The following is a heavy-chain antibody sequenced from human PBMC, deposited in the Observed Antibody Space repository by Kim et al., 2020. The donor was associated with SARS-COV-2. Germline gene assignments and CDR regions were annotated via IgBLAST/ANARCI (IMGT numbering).Heavy chain of an antibody. V-gene: IGHV3-30*04. Sequence: GGSLRLSCAASGFTFSSYAMHWVRQAPGKGLEWVAVISYDGSNKYYADSVKGRFTISRDNSKNTLYLRMNSLRAEDTAVYYCARGGDYVTSVGMDVWGQG. J-gene: IGHJ6*02. CDR2: ISYDGSNK. D-gene: IGHD4-17*01. CDR3: ARGGDYVTSVGMDV. CDR1: GFTFSSYA.